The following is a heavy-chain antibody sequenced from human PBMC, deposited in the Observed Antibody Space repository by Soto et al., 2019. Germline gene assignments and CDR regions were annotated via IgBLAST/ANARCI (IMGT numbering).Heavy chain of an antibody. V-gene: IGHV1-69*12. J-gene: IGHJ5*02. CDR1: GGTFSSYA. D-gene: IGHD1-26*01. CDR2: IIPIFGTA. Sequence: QVQLVQSGAEVKKPGSSVKVSCKASGGTFSSYAISWVRQAPGQGLEWMGGIIPIFGTANYAQKFQGRVTITADESTSTAYMELSSLRSEDTAVYYCARVSGIDGYKLVPWFDPWGQGTLVTVSS. CDR3: ARVSGIDGYKLVPWFDP.